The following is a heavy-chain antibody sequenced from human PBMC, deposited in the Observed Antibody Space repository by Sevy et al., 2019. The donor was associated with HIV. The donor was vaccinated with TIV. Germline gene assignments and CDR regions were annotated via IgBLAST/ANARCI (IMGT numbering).Heavy chain of an antibody. D-gene: IGHD3-3*01. J-gene: IGHJ3*02. CDR3: ARDGEATIFGVVRDAFDI. Sequence: GGSLRLSCAASGFTFSDYYMSWIRQAPGKGLEWVSYISSSGSTIYYADSVKGRFTISSDNAKNSLYLQMNSLRAEDTAVYYCARDGEATIFGVVRDAFDIWGQGTMVTVSS. CDR2: ISSSGSTI. V-gene: IGHV3-11*01. CDR1: GFTFSDYY.